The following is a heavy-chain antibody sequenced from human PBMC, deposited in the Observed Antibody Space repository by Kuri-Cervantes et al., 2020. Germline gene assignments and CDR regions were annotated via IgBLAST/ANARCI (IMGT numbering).Heavy chain of an antibody. CDR2: IKQDGSEK. CDR1: GFTFSSYW. CDR3: AREVDSSPNGADY. D-gene: IGHD3-22*01. Sequence: GESLKISCAASGFTFSSYWMSWVRQAPGKGLEWVANIKQDGSEKYYVDSVKGRFTISRDNSKNTLYLQMNSLRAEDTAVYYCAREVDSSPNGADYWGQGNLVTGSS. J-gene: IGHJ4*02. V-gene: IGHV3-7*01.